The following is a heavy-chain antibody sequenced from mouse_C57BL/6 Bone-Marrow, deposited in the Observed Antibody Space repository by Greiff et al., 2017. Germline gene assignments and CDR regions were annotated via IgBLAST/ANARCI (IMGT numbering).Heavy chain of an antibody. CDR2: IYPRSGNT. CDR1: GYTFTSYG. CDR3: ARSASGPYYAMDY. J-gene: IGHJ4*01. Sequence: VQLQQSGAELARPGASVKLSCKASGYTFTSYGISWVKQRTGQGLEWIGEIYPRSGNTYYNEKFKGKATLTADKSSSKAYMELRSLTSEDSAVYFCARSASGPYYAMDYWGQGTSVTVSS. V-gene: IGHV1-81*01.